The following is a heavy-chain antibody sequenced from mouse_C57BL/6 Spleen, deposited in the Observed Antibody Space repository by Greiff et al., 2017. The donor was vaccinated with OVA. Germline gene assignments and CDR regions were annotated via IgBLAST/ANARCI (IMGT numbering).Heavy chain of an antibody. J-gene: IGHJ2*01. CDR2: IDPSDSET. CDR3: AAQAKSVYSIDY. CDR1: GYTFTSYW. Sequence: QVQLQQPGAELVRPGSSVKLSCKASGYTFTSYWMHWVKQRPIQGLEWIGNIDPSDSETHYNQKFKDKATLTVDKSSSTAYIQLSSLTSEDSAVYYCAAQAKSVYSIDYWGEGTTLSLSS. V-gene: IGHV1-52*01. D-gene: IGHD3-2*02.